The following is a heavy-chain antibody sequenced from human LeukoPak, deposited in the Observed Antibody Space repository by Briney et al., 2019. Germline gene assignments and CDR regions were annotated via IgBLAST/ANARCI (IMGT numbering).Heavy chain of an antibody. D-gene: IGHD4-17*01. J-gene: IGHJ4*02. CDR3: AKDVFRAYGDWTLYYFDY. CDR2: ISGSGGGT. V-gene: IGHV3-23*01. CDR1: GFTFSTYA. Sequence: GGSLRLSCAASGFTFSTYAMSWVRQAPGKGLEWVSGISGSGGGTYYADSVKGRFTISRDNSKNTLDLQMNSLRAEDTAVYYCAKDVFRAYGDWTLYYFDYWGQGTLVTVSS.